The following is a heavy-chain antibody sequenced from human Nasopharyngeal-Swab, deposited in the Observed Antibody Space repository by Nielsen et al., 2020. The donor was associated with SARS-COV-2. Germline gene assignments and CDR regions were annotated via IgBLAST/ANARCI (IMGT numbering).Heavy chain of an antibody. D-gene: IGHD3-10*01. CDR2: ISPDGRGA. Sequence: GGSLRLSCAASGFTFSRDWMHWVRQPPGKGLVGVSRISPDGRGASFADSVKGRFTISRDNAKNTLYLQMNSLRADDTAVYYCAKDFWGVGEFWGQGTLVTVSS. CDR3: AKDFWGVGEF. J-gene: IGHJ4*02. CDR1: GFTFSRDW. V-gene: IGHV3-74*01.